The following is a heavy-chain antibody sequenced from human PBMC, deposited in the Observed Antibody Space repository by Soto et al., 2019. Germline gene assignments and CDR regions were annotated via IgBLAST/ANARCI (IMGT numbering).Heavy chain of an antibody. J-gene: IGHJ6*03. D-gene: IGHD2-2*01. CDR1: GFTFSSYA. Sequence: EVQLLESGGGLVQPGGSLRLSCAASGFTFSSYAMSWVRQAPGKGLEWVSAISGSGGSTYYADSVKGRFTISRDNSKNTLNLQMNSLRAEDTDVYYCANDWHCSSTSCYFYYYYYYMDVWGKGTTVTVSS. V-gene: IGHV3-23*01. CDR2: ISGSGGST. CDR3: ANDWHCSSTSCYFYYYYYYMDV.